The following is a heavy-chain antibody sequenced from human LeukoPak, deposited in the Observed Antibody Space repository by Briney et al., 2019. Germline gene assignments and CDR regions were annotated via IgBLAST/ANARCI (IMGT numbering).Heavy chain of an antibody. J-gene: IGHJ4*02. Sequence: GGSLRLSCAASGFTFSSYGMHWVRQAPGKGLEWVAVISYDGSNKYYADSVKGRFTISRDNSKNTLYLQMNSLRAEDTAVYYCAKDQIRFSSIFDYWGQGTLVTVSS. CDR3: AKDQIRFSSIFDY. V-gene: IGHV3-30*18. CDR1: GFTFSSYG. D-gene: IGHD3-3*01. CDR2: ISYDGSNK.